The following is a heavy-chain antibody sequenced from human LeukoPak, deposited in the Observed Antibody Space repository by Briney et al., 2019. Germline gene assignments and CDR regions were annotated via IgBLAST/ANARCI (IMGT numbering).Heavy chain of an antibody. V-gene: IGHV4-59*01. CDR3: ARESQGRVTANPPQATAFDI. Sequence: SETLSLTCTVSGGSISSYYWSWIRQPPGKGLEWIGYIYYSGNTKYNPSLKSRVTISVDTSKNQFSLKLNSVTAVDTAVYYCARESQGRVTANPPQATAFDIWGRGTMVTVSS. J-gene: IGHJ3*02. D-gene: IGHD2-21*02. CDR1: GGSISSYY. CDR2: IYYSGNT.